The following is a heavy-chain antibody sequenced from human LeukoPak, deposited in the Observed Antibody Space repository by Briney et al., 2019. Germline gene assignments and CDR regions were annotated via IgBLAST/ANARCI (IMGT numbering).Heavy chain of an antibody. J-gene: IGHJ3*02. D-gene: IGHD4-17*01. V-gene: IGHV1-3*01. CDR1: GYTFTGYY. Sequence: ASVKVSCKASGYTFTGYYMHWVRQAPGQGLEWMGWINAGNGNTKYSQKFQGRVTITRDTSASTAYMELSSLRSEDTAVYYCARERIHRVTVTTFRAFDIWGQGTMVTVSS. CDR2: INAGNGNT. CDR3: ARERIHRVTVTTFRAFDI.